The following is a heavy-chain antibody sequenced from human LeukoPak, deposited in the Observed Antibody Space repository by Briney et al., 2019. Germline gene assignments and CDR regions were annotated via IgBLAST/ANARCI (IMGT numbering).Heavy chain of an antibody. V-gene: IGHV3-74*01. CDR3: ARHITRAITEDY. CDR2: INSDGSST. CDR1: GFTFSSYW. J-gene: IGHJ4*02. D-gene: IGHD1-20*01. Sequence: GGSVRLSCAASGFTFSSYWMHWVRQAPGKGLVWVSRINSDGSSTNYADSVKGRFTISRDNAKNTLYLQMNSLRAEDTAVYYCARHITRAITEDYWGQGTLVIVSS.